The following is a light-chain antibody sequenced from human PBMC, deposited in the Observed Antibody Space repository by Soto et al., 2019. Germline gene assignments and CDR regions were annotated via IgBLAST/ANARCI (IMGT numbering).Light chain of an antibody. V-gene: IGLV2-14*01. CDR3: SSYTSYSTYV. J-gene: IGLJ1*01. CDR2: EVN. Sequence: QSALTQPASVPGSPGQSITISCTGTSSDVGDYNYVSWYQQHPGKAPKLMIYEVNNRPSGVSYRFSGSKSGNTASLTISGLQAEDEADYYCSSYTSYSTYVFGTGTKLTVL. CDR1: SSDVGDYNY.